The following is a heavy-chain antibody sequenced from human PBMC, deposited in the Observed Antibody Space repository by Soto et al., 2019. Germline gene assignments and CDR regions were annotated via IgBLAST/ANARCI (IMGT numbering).Heavy chain of an antibody. CDR2: IYHSGST. D-gene: IGHD6-6*01. V-gene: IGHV4-4*02. CDR3: ARVSSLLYYYYYGMDV. Sequence: PSETLSLTCAVSGGSISSSNWWSWVRQPPGKGLEWIGEIYHSGSTNYNPSLKSRVTISVDKSKNQFSLKLSSVTAADPAVYYCARVSSLLYYYYYGMDVWGQGTTVTVSS. CDR1: GGSISSSNW. J-gene: IGHJ6*02.